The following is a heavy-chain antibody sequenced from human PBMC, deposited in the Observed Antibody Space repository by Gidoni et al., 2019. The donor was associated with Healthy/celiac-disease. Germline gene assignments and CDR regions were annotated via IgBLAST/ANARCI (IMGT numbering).Heavy chain of an antibody. CDR2: IYWNDDK. CDR3: AHRPGLRFLERSWFDP. J-gene: IGHJ5*02. V-gene: IGHV2-5*01. CDR1: GFSRSTRGVG. D-gene: IGHD3-3*01. Sequence: QITLKESGPTLVKPTQTLTLTCTFSGFSRSTRGVGVGWIRQPPGKALEWLALIYWNDDKRYSPSLKSRLTITKDTSKNQVVLTMTNMDPVDTATYYCAHRPGLRFLERSWFDPWGQGTLVTVSS.